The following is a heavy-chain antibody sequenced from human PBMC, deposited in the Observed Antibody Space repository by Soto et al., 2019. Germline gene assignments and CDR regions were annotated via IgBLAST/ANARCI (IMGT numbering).Heavy chain of an antibody. D-gene: IGHD6-13*01. CDR1: GGSMIAYY. CDR2: TYDSGST. CDR3: ARVRGTAGKRYFDY. J-gene: IGHJ4*02. V-gene: IGHV4-59*01. Sequence: QVQLQESGPRLVKPSETLSLTCTVSGGSMIAYYWNWMRQPPGKGLQWIGYTYDSGSTTYNPSLKSRVTISVDSSKNQFSLKLDSVTPADTAVYYCARVRGTAGKRYFDYWGPGTLVTVSS.